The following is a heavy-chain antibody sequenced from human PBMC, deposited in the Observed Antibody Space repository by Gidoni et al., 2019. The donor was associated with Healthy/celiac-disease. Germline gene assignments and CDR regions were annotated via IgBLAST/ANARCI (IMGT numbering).Heavy chain of an antibody. D-gene: IGHD3-10*01. CDR2: MSRSSSYI. CDR3: ARDLTAPMVRVNYGMDV. J-gene: IGHJ6*02. V-gene: IGHV3-21*01. Sequence: EVQLVESGGGLVKPGGSLRLSCAASGFIFRSYSMNWVRQAPGTGLEWVSSMSRSSSYIYNSDAVKGRFTISRDNAKNSLYRQMNSLRAEDTAVYYCARDLTAPMVRVNYGMDVWGQGTTVTVSS. CDR1: GFIFRSYS.